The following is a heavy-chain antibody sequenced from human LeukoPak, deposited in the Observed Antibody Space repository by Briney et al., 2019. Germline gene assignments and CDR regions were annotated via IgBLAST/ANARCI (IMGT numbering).Heavy chain of an antibody. CDR1: GGSISSSSYY. V-gene: IGHV4-39*07. Sequence: TSETLSLTCTVSGGSISSSSYYWGWIRQPPGKGLEWIGEINHSGSTNYNPSLKSRVTISVDTSKNQFSLKLSSVTAADTAVYYCARRITMVRGLDYWGQGTLVTVSS. CDR2: INHSGST. J-gene: IGHJ4*02. D-gene: IGHD3-10*01. CDR3: ARRITMVRGLDY.